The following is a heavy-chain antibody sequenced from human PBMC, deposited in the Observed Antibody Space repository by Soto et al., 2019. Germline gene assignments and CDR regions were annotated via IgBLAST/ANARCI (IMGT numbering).Heavy chain of an antibody. J-gene: IGHJ6*03. CDR2: INPSGGST. CDR1: GYTLTSYY. Sequence: ASVKVSCKASGYTLTSYYMHWVRQAPGQGLEWMGIINPSGGSTSYAQKFQGRVTMTRDTSTSTVYMELSSLRSEDTAVYYCGSRYSYGRRTDYYYYYMDVWGKGTTVTVSS. V-gene: IGHV1-46*03. D-gene: IGHD5-18*01. CDR3: GSRYSYGRRTDYYYYYMDV.